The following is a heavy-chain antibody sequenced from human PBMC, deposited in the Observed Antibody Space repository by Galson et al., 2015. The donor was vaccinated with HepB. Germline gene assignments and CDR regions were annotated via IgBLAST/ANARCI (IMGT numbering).Heavy chain of an antibody. CDR2: ISYDGSNK. CDR1: GFTFSSYA. V-gene: IGHV3-30-3*01. D-gene: IGHD5-12*01. CDR3: ARGPLSEWLRWFDYYYYHGMDV. J-gene: IGHJ6*02. Sequence: SLRLSCAASGFTFSSYAMHWVRQAPGKGLEWVAVISYDGSNKYYADSVKGRFTISRDNSKNTLYLQMNSLRAEDTAVYYCARGPLSEWLRWFDYYYYHGMDVWGQGTTVTVSS.